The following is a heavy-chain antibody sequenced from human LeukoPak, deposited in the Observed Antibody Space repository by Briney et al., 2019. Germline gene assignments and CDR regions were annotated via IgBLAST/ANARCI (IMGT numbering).Heavy chain of an antibody. D-gene: IGHD1-26*01. CDR2: ISYDGSNK. CDR1: GFTFSSYA. V-gene: IGHV3-30*04. CDR3: ARDFSGSYYYFDY. J-gene: IGHJ4*02. Sequence: QPGGSLRLSCAASGFTFSSYAMHWVRQAPGKRLEWVAVISYDGSNKYYADSVKGRFTISRDNSKNTLYLQMNSLRAEDTAVYYCARDFSGSYYYFDYWGQGTLVTVSS.